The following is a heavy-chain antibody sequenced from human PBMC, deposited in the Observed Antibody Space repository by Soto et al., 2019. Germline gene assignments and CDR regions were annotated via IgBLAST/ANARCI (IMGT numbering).Heavy chain of an antibody. Sequence: QITLKESGPTLVRPTQTLTLTCTFSGFSLTTSGVGVGWIRQPPGKALEWLAVIYWDDDKRYSSSLKSRLTITKDTSKNQVVLTMTNMDPGDTATYSCAHHPYYGLGSYSFDYWGQGTLVPVSS. CDR1: GFSLTTSGVG. CDR3: AHHPYYGLGSYSFDY. CDR2: IYWDDDK. J-gene: IGHJ4*02. V-gene: IGHV2-5*02. D-gene: IGHD3-10*01.